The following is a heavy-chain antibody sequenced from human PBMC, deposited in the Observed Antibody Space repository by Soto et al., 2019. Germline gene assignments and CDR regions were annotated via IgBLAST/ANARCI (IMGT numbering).Heavy chain of an antibody. D-gene: IGHD4-4*01. CDR3: ARLSNPYYYYYMDV. CDR2: IWYDGSNK. Sequence: GGSLRLSCAASGFTFSSYGMHWVRQAPGKGLEWVAVIWYDGSNKYYADSVKGRFTISRDNSKNTLYLQMNSLRAEDTAVYYCARLSNPYYYYYMDVWGKGTTVTVSS. CDR1: GFTFSSYG. V-gene: IGHV3-33*01. J-gene: IGHJ6*03.